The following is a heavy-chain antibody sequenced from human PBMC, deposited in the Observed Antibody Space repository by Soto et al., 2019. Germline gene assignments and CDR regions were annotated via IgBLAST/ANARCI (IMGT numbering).Heavy chain of an antibody. J-gene: IGHJ4*02. D-gene: IGHD5-18*01. CDR3: ATGCLGYTYGHGGDY. V-gene: IGHV1-24*01. CDR1: GYSLTELS. CDR2: FDPEDDET. Sequence: ASVKVSLKVSGYSLTELSMHWVRQAPGKGLEWMGGFDPEDDETIYAQKFQGRVTMTEDTSTDTAYMELSSLRSDDTAVYFCATGCLGYTYGHGGDYWGQGTLVTVSS.